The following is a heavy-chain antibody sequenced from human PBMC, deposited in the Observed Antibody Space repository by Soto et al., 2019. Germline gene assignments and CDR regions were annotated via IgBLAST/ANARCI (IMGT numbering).Heavy chain of an antibody. CDR2: IYHSGST. J-gene: IGHJ6*02. CDR3: ARGPKPYSSSSHYYYYYGMDV. D-gene: IGHD6-6*01. Sequence: SETLSLTCAVSGGSISSGGYSWSWIRQPPGKGLEWIGYIYHSGSTYYNPSLESRVTISVDRSKNQFSLKLSSVTAADTAVYYCARGPKPYSSSSHYYYYYGMDVWGQGTTVTVSS. V-gene: IGHV4-30-2*01. CDR1: GGSISSGGYS.